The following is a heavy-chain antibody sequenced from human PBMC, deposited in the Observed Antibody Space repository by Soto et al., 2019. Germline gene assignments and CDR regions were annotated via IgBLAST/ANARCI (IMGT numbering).Heavy chain of an antibody. CDR3: ARVWTTVTNWFDP. CDR1: GGSISSSNW. D-gene: IGHD4-17*01. V-gene: IGHV4-4*02. CDR2: IYHSGST. J-gene: IGHJ5*02. Sequence: QVQLQESGPGLVKPSGTLSLTCAVSGGSISSSNWWSWVRQPPGKGLEWIGEIYHSGSTYYNPSLTSRVTLSVDKSMNQFSLKLSSVTAADTAVYYCARVWTTVTNWFDPWGQGTLVTVSS.